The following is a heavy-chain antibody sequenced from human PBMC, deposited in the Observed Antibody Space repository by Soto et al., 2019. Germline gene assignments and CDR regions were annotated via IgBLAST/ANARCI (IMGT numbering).Heavy chain of an antibody. CDR3: ARATIVLVPAAMVSHWFDP. Sequence: QVQLQESGPVLVKPSQTLSLTCTVSGGSISSGDYYWSWIRQPPGKGLEWIGYIYYSGSTYYNPSLKSRVTISVDTSKNQFSLKLSSVTAADTAVYYCARATIVLVPAAMVSHWFDPWGQGTLVTVSS. CDR2: IYYSGST. D-gene: IGHD2-2*01. J-gene: IGHJ5*02. CDR1: GGSISSGDYY. V-gene: IGHV4-30-4*01.